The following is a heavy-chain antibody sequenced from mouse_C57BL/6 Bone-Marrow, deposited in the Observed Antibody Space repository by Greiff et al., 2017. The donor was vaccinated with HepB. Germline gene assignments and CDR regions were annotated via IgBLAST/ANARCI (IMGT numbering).Heavy chain of an antibody. D-gene: IGHD2-12*01. CDR3: ARDRYDCYAMDY. V-gene: IGHV5-4*01. J-gene: IGHJ4*01. CDR2: ISDGGSYT. Sequence: EVQLVESGGGLVKPGGSLKLSCAASGFTFSSYAMSWVRQTPEKRLEWVATISDGGSYTYYPDNVKGRFTISRDNAKNNLYLQMSHLKSEDTAMYYCARDRYDCYAMDYWGQGTSVTVSS. CDR1: GFTFSSYA.